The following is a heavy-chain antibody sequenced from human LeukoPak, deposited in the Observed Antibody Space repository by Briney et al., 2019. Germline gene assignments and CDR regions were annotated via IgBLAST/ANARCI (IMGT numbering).Heavy chain of an antibody. CDR3: ARELVVREGDYFDN. D-gene: IGHD2-2*01. CDR1: GFTFSSYW. CDR2: INGDGSST. Sequence: GGSLRLSCAASGFTFSSYWMHWVRQAPGEGVVWVARINGDGSSTRYADSVKGRFTISRDNAKNTLYLQMNSLRAEDTAVYSCARELVVREGDYFDNWGQGTLVTVSS. J-gene: IGHJ4*02. V-gene: IGHV3-74*01.